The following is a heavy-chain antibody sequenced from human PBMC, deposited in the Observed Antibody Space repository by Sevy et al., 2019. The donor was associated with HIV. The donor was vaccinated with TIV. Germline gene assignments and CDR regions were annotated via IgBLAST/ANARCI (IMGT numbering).Heavy chain of an antibody. CDR2: ISSSSSYI. V-gene: IGHV3-21*01. J-gene: IGHJ3*02. CDR1: GFTFSSYS. Sequence: GGSLRLSCAASGFTFSSYSMIWVRQAPGKGLEWVSSISSSSSYIYYADSVKGRFTISRDNAKNSLYLQMNSLRAEDTAVYYCATDPPLVPNAFDIWGQGTMVTVSS. D-gene: IGHD6-13*01. CDR3: ATDPPLVPNAFDI.